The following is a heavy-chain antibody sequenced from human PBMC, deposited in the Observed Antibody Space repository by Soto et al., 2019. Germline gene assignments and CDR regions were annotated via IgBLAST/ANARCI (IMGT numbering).Heavy chain of an antibody. Sequence: PGGSLRLSCAASGFNFRCYAMSCVRQATGKGLEWVSAISGSGGSTYYADSVKGRFTISRDNSENTLYLQMNSMRAEDTAVYYCAKDPRSAADYWGQGTLVTVSS. J-gene: IGHJ4*02. V-gene: IGHV3-23*01. CDR1: GFNFRCYA. D-gene: IGHD6-13*01. CDR3: AKDPRSAADY. CDR2: ISGSGGST.